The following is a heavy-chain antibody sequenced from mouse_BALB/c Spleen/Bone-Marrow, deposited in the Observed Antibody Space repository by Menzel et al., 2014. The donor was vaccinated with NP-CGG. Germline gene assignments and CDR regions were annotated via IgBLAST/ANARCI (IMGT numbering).Heavy chain of an antibody. Sequence: VQLQQSGAELVRPGASVKVSCKASGYTFTSYWINWVKQRPGQGLEWIGNIYPSDSYTNYNQNFKDKATLTVDKSSSTAYMQLSSPTSEDSAVYYCTRQYGNYYAIDYWGQGTSVTVSS. D-gene: IGHD2-10*02. CDR1: GYTFTSYW. J-gene: IGHJ4*01. CDR2: IYPSDSYT. V-gene: IGHV1S126*01. CDR3: TRQYGNYYAIDY.